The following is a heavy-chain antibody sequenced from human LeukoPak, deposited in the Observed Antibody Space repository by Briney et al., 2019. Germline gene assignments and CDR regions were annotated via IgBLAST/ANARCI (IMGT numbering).Heavy chain of an antibody. D-gene: IGHD6-13*01. CDR3: ARGFSSKHNYYYYYMDV. Sequence: SETLSLTCAVYGGSFSGYYWSWIRQPQGKGLEWIGEINHSGSTNYNPSLKSRVTISVDTSKNQFSLKLSSVTAADTAVYYCARGFSSKHNYYYYYMDVWGKGTTVTVSS. V-gene: IGHV4-34*01. J-gene: IGHJ6*03. CDR1: GGSFSGYY. CDR2: INHSGST.